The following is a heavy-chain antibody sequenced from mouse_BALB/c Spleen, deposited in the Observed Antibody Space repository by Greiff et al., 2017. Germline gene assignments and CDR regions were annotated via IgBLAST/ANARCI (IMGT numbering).Heavy chain of an antibody. CDR1: GYSITSGYY. Sequence: EVHLVESGPGLVKPSQSLSLTCSVTGYSITSGYYWNWIRQFPGNKLEWMGYISYDGSNNYNPSLKNRISITRDTSKNQFFLKLNSVTTEDTATYYCARDLTTVVATEGFAYWGQGTLVTVSA. CDR3: ARDLTTVVATEGFAY. D-gene: IGHD1-1*01. J-gene: IGHJ3*01. CDR2: ISYDGSN. V-gene: IGHV3-6*02.